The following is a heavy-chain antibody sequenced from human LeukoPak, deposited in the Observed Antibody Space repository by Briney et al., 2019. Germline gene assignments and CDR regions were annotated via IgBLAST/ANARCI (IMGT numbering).Heavy chain of an antibody. D-gene: IGHD6-19*01. V-gene: IGHV1-2*02. CDR1: GYTFTGYY. CDR2: INPNSGGI. CDR3: ARGGPSRGTGFYYFDF. J-gene: IGHJ4*02. Sequence: ASVKVSCKASGYTFTGYYIHWVRQAPGQGLEWMGWINPNSGGINYAQKLQGRVTMTRDTSISTAYMELSRLRSDDTALYYCARGGPSRGTGFYYFDFWGQGTLVTVSS.